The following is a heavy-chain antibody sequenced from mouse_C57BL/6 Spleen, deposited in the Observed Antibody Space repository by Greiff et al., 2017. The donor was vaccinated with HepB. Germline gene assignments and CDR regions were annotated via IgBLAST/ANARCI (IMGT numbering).Heavy chain of an antibody. Sequence: DVMLVESGGGLVKPGGSLKLSCAASGFTFSDYGMHWVRQAPEKGLEWVAYISSGSSTIYYADTVKGRFTISRDNAKNTLFLQMTSLRSEDTAMYYCARRNYAWYFDVWGTGTTVTVSS. V-gene: IGHV5-17*01. D-gene: IGHD1-1*01. J-gene: IGHJ1*03. CDR3: ARRNYAWYFDV. CDR1: GFTFSDYG. CDR2: ISSGSSTI.